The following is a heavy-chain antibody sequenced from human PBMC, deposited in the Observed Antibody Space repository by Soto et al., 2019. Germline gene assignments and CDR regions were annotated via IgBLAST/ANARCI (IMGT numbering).Heavy chain of an antibody. CDR2: ITWNSGTI. J-gene: IGHJ4*02. CDR1: AVTGCDCG. V-gene: IGHV3-9*01. D-gene: IGHD3-10*01. Sequence: GGALGLSCEASAVTGCDCGMHWVRQIRGEGLGCVSTITWNSGTIDYADCVKGRFTISRDNAKIALYLHMHSVRTDDTASSYSAQDREFGDFITREFDSWGQGTLVSVSS. CDR3: AQDREFGDFITREFDS.